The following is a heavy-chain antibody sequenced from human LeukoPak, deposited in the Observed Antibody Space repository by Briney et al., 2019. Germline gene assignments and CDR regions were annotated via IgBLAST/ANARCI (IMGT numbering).Heavy chain of an antibody. CDR3: ARGGSYDILTGYYYGMDV. J-gene: IGHJ6*04. CDR2: TYYRSKWYN. CDR1: GDSVSINSAA. D-gene: IGHD3-9*01. Sequence: SQTLSLTFAISGDSVSINSAAWNWLRQSPSRGLEWLGRTYYRSKWYNDYAVSVKSRITINPDTSKNQFSLQLNSVTPEDTAVYYCARGGSYDILTGYYYGMDVWGKGTTVTVSS. V-gene: IGHV6-1*01.